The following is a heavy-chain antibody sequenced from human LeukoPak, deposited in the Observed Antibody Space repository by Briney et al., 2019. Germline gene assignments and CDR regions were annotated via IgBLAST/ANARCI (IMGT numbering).Heavy chain of an antibody. J-gene: IGHJ4*02. CDR2: IYHSGRT. D-gene: IGHD5-18*01. CDR3: ARHGYSYGPFLDY. V-gene: IGHV4-39*01. Sequence: GWVRQMPGKGLEWIGSIYHSGRTYCNPSLKSRVSISVDTSKNQFSLKLSSVTAADTAVYFCARHGYSYGPFLDYWGQGTLVTVSS.